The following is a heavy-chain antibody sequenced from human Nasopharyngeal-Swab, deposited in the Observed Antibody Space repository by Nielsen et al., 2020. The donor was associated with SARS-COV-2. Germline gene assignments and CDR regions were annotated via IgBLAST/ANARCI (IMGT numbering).Heavy chain of an antibody. CDR3: ARGSEGGIAARQPNFDY. J-gene: IGHJ4*02. Sequence: RQAPGKGLEWLGEINHSGSTNYNPSLKSRVTISVDTSKNQFSLKLSSVTAADTAVYYCARGSEGGIAARQPNFDYWGQGTPVTVSS. CDR2: INHSGST. D-gene: IGHD6-6*01. V-gene: IGHV4-34*01.